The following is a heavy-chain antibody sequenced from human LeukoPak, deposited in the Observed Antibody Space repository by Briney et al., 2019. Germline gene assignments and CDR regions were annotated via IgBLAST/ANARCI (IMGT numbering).Heavy chain of an antibody. CDR1: GFAFSSYG. Sequence: GGSLRLSCAASGFAFSSYGMHWVRQAPGKGLKWVAFIRYDGSNKYYADSVKGRFTISRDNSKNTLYLQMNSLRAEDTAVYYCAKDFVLYGSGSCFDYWGQGTLVTVSS. V-gene: IGHV3-30*02. J-gene: IGHJ4*02. CDR3: AKDFVLYGSGSCFDY. CDR2: IRYDGSNK. D-gene: IGHD3-10*01.